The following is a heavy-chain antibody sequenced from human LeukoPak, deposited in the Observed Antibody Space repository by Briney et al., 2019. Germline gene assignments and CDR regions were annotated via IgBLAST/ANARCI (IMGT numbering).Heavy chain of an antibody. CDR3: ARAPSEIGGYYPEYFRH. D-gene: IGHD3-22*01. J-gene: IGHJ1*01. V-gene: IGHV3-74*01. CDR2: IKSDGST. CDR1: GFTFSSYW. Sequence: GGSLRLSCAASGFTFSSYWMHWARQAPGKGLVWVSRIKSDGSTNHADSVKGRFTISRDNAKNTVSLQMNSLRAEDTGVYFCARAPSEIGGYYPEYFRHWGQGTLVTVSS.